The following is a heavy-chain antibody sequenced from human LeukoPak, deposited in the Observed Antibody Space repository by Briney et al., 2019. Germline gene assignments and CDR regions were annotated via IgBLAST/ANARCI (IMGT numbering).Heavy chain of an antibody. CDR2: INPNSGGT. J-gene: IGHJ4*02. V-gene: IGHV1-2*02. CDR3: ARVSSSWYDY. Sequence: ASVKVSCKASGYTFTSYGISWVRQAPGQGLEWMGWINPNSGGTNYAQKFQGRVTMTRDTSISTAYMELSRLRSDDTAVYYCARVSSSWYDYWGQATLVTVSS. CDR1: GYTFTSYG. D-gene: IGHD6-13*01.